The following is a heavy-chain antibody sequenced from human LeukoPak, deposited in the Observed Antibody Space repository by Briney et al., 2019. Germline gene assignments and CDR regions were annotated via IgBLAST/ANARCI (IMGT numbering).Heavy chain of an antibody. CDR2: IYYSGST. CDR3: ARGAGYSSSSYWFDP. V-gene: IGHV4-39*01. J-gene: IGHJ5*02. CDR1: GGSISSSSYY. D-gene: IGHD6-6*01. Sequence: PSETLSLTCTVSGGSISSSSYYWGWIRQPPGKGLEWIGSIYYSGSTYYNPSLKSRVTISVDTSKNQFSLKLSSVTAADTAVYYCARGAGYSSSSYWFDPWGQGTLVTVSS.